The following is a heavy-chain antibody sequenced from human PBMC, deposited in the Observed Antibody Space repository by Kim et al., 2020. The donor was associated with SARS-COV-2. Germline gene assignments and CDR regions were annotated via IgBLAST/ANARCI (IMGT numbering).Heavy chain of an antibody. CDR1: GFTFSNYW. CDR3: AARYYDFWSGES. J-gene: IGHJ5*02. V-gene: IGHV3-7*01. Sequence: GGSLRLSCAASGFTFSNYWMSWVRQAPGKGLEWVANIKQDGSEKYYVDSVKGRFTISRDNAKNSLYLQMNSLRAEDTAVYYCAARYYDFWSGESWGQGTLVTVSS. CDR2: IKQDGSEK. D-gene: IGHD3-3*01.